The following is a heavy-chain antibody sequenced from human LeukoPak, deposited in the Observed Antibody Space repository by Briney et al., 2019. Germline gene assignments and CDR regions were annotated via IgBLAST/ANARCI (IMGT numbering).Heavy chain of an antibody. Sequence: GASVKVSCKASGYTFTGYYMHWVRQAPGQGLEWMGWINPNSGGTNYAQKFQGRVTMTRDTSISTAYMELSRLRSDDTAVYYCARDVGYSSSWYGGAYPPYYYMDVWGKGTTVTVSS. D-gene: IGHD6-13*01. CDR1: GYTFTGYY. V-gene: IGHV1-2*02. CDR3: ARDVGYSSSWYGGAYPPYYYMDV. CDR2: INPNSGGT. J-gene: IGHJ6*03.